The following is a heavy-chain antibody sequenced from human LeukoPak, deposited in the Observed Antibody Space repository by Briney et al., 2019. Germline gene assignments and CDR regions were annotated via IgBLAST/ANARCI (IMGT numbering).Heavy chain of an antibody. CDR2: IIPIFGTA. J-gene: IGHJ5*02. V-gene: IGHV1-69*06. Sequence: SVKVSCKASGGTLSSYAISWVRQAPGQGLEWMGGIIPIFGTANYAQKFQGRVTITADKSTSTAYMELSSLRSEDTAVYHCARVYYYGPRGWFDPWGQGTLVTVSS. CDR3: ARVYYYGPRGWFDP. D-gene: IGHD3-10*01. CDR1: GGTLSSYA.